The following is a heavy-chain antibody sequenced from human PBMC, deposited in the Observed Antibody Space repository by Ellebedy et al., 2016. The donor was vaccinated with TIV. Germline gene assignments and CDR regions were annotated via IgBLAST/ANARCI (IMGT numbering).Heavy chain of an antibody. CDR2: INSDGNTI. Sequence: GESLKISCTASGFIFDKFWMHWVRQATGKGLVWVARINSDGNTIHYADSVKGRLTISRDNSKDTRTLEMNNLRADDKAVYYCVREATVSTGLDSWGQGTLVTVSS. CDR1: GFIFDKFW. J-gene: IGHJ4*02. D-gene: IGHD4-11*01. V-gene: IGHV3-74*01. CDR3: VREATVSTGLDS.